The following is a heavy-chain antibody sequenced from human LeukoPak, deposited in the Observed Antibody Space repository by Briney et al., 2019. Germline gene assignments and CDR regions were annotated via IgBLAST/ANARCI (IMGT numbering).Heavy chain of an antibody. CDR1: GGSVSSSSCY. CDR2: IYYTGST. D-gene: IGHD3-22*01. Sequence: PSESVSLTCTVSGGSVSSSSCYWGWIRQPPGKGLEWIGSIYYTGSTNYNPSLKSRVTISVDTSKNQFSLKLSSVTAADTAVYYCARDYGSSGSYLYFGLWGRGTLVTVSS. V-gene: IGHV4-39*07. CDR3: ARDYGSSGSYLYFGL. J-gene: IGHJ2*01.